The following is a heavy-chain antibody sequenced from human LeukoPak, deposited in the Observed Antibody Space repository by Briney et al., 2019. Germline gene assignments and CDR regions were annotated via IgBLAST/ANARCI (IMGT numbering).Heavy chain of an antibody. Sequence: SETLSLTCADYGGSFSGYYWSWIRQPPGKGLEWIGYIYYSGGTNYNPSLKSRVTISVDTSKNQFSLKLSSVTAADTAVYYCARTGHDYSNFYFDYWGQGTLVTVSS. CDR3: ARTGHDYSNFYFDY. J-gene: IGHJ4*02. CDR2: IYYSGGT. V-gene: IGHV4-59*01. D-gene: IGHD4-11*01. CDR1: GGSFSGYY.